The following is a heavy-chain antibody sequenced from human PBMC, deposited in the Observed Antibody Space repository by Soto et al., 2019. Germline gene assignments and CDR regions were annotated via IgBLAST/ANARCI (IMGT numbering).Heavy chain of an antibody. CDR2: ISSSSSYI. V-gene: IGHV3-21*01. J-gene: IGHJ6*02. D-gene: IGHD3-10*01. CDR3: AREGVKHGSGPYYYYGMYV. CDR1: GFTFSSYS. Sequence: EVQLVESGGGLVKPGGSLRLSCAASGFTFSSYSMNWVRQAPGKGLEWVSSISSSSSYIYYADSVKGRFTISRDNAKNSLYLQMNSLRAEDTAVYYCAREGVKHGSGPYYYYGMYVWGQGTTVTVSS.